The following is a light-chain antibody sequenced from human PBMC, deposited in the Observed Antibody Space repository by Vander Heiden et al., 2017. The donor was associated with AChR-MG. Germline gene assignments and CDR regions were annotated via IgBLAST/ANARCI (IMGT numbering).Light chain of an antibody. CDR1: DSNHGAGYA. Sequence: QPVLTQPPPVSGAPGQTVTISRSATDSNHGAGYAVHCYQQLPGRAPKVLIFSNTGRPSGVPDRFSGSRSAASAFLTISGLQVEDEALYYCQSYDRSLSVWDFGGGTKLTVL. CDR2: SNT. CDR3: QSYDRSLSVWD. J-gene: IGLJ2*01. V-gene: IGLV1-40*01.